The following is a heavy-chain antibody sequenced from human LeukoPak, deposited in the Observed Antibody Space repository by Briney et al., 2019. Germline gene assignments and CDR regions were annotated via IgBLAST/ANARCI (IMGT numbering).Heavy chain of an antibody. CDR3: AGGYPLGNSENWFDP. Sequence: GASVKVSCKASGYTFTGYYMHWVRQAPGQGLEWMGWINPNSGGTNYAQKFQGRVTMTRDTSISTAYMELSRLRSDDTAVYYCAGGYPLGNSENWFDPWGQGTLVTVSS. CDR2: INPNSGGT. CDR1: GYTFTGYY. V-gene: IGHV1-2*02. D-gene: IGHD3-16*02. J-gene: IGHJ5*02.